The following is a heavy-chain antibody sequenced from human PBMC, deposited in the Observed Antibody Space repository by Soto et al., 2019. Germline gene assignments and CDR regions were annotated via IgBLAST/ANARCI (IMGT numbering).Heavy chain of an antibody. Sequence: EVQLVESGGGLVQPGGSLRLSCAASGFNFRTSSMHWVRQAPGKGLVWVSQINSDGSSTTYEDSVKGRFTISRDNAKNTLYLQMSSLTAEDTAVYYCASVMITFGGVDYWGQGTLVTVSS. CDR2: INSDGSST. CDR3: ASVMITFGGVDY. CDR1: GFNFRTSS. J-gene: IGHJ4*02. V-gene: IGHV3-74*03. D-gene: IGHD3-16*01.